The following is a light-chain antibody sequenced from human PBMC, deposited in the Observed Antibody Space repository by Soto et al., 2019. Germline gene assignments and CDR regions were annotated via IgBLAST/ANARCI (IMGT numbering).Light chain of an antibody. CDR1: SSNIGAGYD. CDR3: HSYDISLSGSV. CDR2: GNS. J-gene: IGLJ2*01. V-gene: IGLV1-40*01. Sequence: QSALTQPPSVSGAPGQRVTISCTGSSSNIGAGYDVHWYQQLPGTAPKLLIYGNSNRPSGVPDRCSGSKSGTSASLAITGLQAEDEADYYCHSYDISLSGSVFGGGTKVTV.